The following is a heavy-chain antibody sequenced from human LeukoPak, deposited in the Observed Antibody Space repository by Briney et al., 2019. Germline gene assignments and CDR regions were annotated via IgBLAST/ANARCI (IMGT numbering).Heavy chain of an antibody. V-gene: IGHV4-59*04. CDR3: ARHPLAAAGHIDY. D-gene: IGHD6-13*01. J-gene: IGHJ4*02. Sequence: SETLSLTCTVSGGSISSYYWSWIRQPPGKGLEWIGYIYYSGSTYYNPSLKSRVTISVDTSKNQFSLKLSSVTAADTAVYYCARHPLAAAGHIDYWGQGTLVTVSS. CDR2: IYYSGST. CDR1: GGSISSYY.